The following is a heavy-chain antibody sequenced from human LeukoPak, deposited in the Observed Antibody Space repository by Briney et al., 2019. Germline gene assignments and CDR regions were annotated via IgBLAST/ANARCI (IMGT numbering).Heavy chain of an antibody. CDR3: ARGSSSGYYYGNY. Sequence: GGSLRLSCAASGFTFSSYGMHWVRQAPGKGLEWVAVISYDGSNKYYADSVKGRFTISRDNAKNSLYLQMNSLRAEDTAVYYCARGSSSGYYYGNYWGQGTLVTVSS. J-gene: IGHJ4*02. CDR1: GFTFSSYG. V-gene: IGHV3-30*03. CDR2: ISYDGSNK. D-gene: IGHD3-22*01.